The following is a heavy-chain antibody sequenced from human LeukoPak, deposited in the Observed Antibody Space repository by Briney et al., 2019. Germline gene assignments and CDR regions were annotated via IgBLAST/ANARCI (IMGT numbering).Heavy chain of an antibody. J-gene: IGHJ4*02. CDR3: ARGGGPNLNYGEFGY. Sequence: ASVKVSCKTSGYTFIDYYLLWVRQAPGQGLEWMGWINPKSGATNYPQRFQGRVTMTRDSSISTAYMELNSLKSDDTAMYYWARGGGPNLNYGEFGYWGQGTVVTVSP. CDR1: GYTFIDYY. CDR2: INPKSGAT. D-gene: IGHD1-7*01. V-gene: IGHV1-2*02.